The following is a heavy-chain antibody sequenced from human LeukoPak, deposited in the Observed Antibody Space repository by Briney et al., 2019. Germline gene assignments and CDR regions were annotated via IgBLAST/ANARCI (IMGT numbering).Heavy chain of an antibody. D-gene: IGHD2-15*01. CDR2: IKKDESEK. CDR3: ARGRSAFDY. Sequence: GGSLRLSCAASGFTFSSHWMSWVRQAPGTGLEWVANIKKDESEKYYEDSVKGRFTISRDNAKNSLYLHMNSLRAEDTAVYYCARGRSAFDYWGQGTLVTVSS. J-gene: IGHJ4*02. V-gene: IGHV3-7*01. CDR1: GFTFSSHW.